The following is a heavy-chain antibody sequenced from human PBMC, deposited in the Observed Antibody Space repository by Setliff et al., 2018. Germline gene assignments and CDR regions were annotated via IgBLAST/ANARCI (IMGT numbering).Heavy chain of an antibody. CDR1: GGSISSYY. CDR3: AREQWLDPPGYYYMDV. J-gene: IGHJ6*03. CDR2: VYIGGSA. V-gene: IGHV4-4*07. Sequence: SETLSLTCTVSGGSISSYYWSWIRQPAGKGLEWIGHVYIGGSANYNPSLKSRVTMSIDTSKNQFSLKLNSVTAADMAVYYCAREQWLDPPGYYYMDVWAKGTTVTVSS. D-gene: IGHD6-19*01.